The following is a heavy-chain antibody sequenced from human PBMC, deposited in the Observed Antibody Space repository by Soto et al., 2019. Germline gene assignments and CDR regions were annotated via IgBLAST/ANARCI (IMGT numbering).Heavy chain of an antibody. CDR1: GFTFSSYW. J-gene: IGHJ5*02. Sequence: HPGGSPRLSCAASGFTFSSYWMHWVRQAPGKGLVWVSRINSDGSSTSYADSVKGRFTISRDNAKNTLYLQMNSLRAEDTAVYYCARDIVVVVAEISNWFDPWGQGTLVTVSS. CDR3: ARDIVVVVAEISNWFDP. V-gene: IGHV3-74*01. D-gene: IGHD2-15*01. CDR2: INSDGSST.